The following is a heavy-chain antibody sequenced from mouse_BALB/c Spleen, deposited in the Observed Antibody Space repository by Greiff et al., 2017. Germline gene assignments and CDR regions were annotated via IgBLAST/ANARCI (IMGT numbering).Heavy chain of an antibody. J-gene: IGHJ4*01. CDR3: NGLYAMDY. Sequence: VQLQQSGAELVRSGASVKLSCTASGFNIKDYYMHWVKQRPEQGLEWIGWIDPENGDTEYAPKFQGKATMTADTSSNTAYLQLSSLTSEDTAVYYCNGLYAMDYWGQGNSVTVSS. CDR2: IDPENGDT. CDR1: GFNIKDYY. V-gene: IGHV14-4*02.